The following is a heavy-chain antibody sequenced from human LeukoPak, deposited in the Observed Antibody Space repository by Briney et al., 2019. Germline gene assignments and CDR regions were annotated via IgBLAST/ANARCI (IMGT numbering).Heavy chain of an antibody. CDR2: IYYRVTS. CDR1: GDSISTYY. CDR3: AGERQWFGESD. D-gene: IGHD3-10*01. V-gene: IGHV4-59*01. Sequence: PSETLSLTCTVSGDSISTYYWSWIRQPPGKGLEWIGYIYYRVTSDYNPSLKSRVTMSVDMSTRQISLKLSSVTAADTAVYYCAGERQWFGESDWGKGTLVTVSS. J-gene: IGHJ4*02.